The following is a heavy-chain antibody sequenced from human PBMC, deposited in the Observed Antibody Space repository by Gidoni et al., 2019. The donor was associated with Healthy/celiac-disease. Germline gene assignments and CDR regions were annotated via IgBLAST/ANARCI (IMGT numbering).Heavy chain of an antibody. D-gene: IGHD5-18*01. J-gene: IGHJ5*02. CDR3: ARDRTALRLFDP. CDR2: IRPDGREK. CDR1: GVTFSRYW. Sequence: EVELVESGGGLVEPGGPLRRCCAASGVTFSRYWMSWVRQAPGTALEWVANIRPDGREKDYVDSLLGRFTTSRATAKNSLYLQMHSLMAEDTAVYYCARDRTALRLFDPWGQGTLVTVSS. V-gene: IGHV3-7*01.